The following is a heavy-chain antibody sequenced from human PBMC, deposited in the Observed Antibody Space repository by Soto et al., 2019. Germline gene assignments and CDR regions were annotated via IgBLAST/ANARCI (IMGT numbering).Heavy chain of an antibody. CDR3: ATMGPYYYDSSGYAHYYFDY. D-gene: IGHD3-22*01. V-gene: IGHV1-69*13. Sequence: SVKVSCKASGGTFSSYAISWVRQAPGQGLEWMGGIIPIFGTANYAQKFQGRVTITADESTSTAYMELSSLRSEDTAVYYCATMGPYYYDSSGYAHYYFDYWGQGTLVTVSS. CDR1: GGTFSSYA. J-gene: IGHJ4*02. CDR2: IIPIFGTA.